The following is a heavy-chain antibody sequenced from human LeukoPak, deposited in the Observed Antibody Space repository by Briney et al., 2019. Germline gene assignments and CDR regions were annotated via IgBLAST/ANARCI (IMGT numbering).Heavy chain of an antibody. J-gene: IGHJ6*03. CDR3: ARDFTGDNWNYAHYMDV. Sequence: GRSLRPSRAASGPTFSSYSMKSVSPEPRKWLGWVSYISSSSSTIYYADSVKGRFTISRDNAKNSLYLQMNSLRAEDTAVYYCARDFTGDNWNYAHYMDVWGKGTTVTVSS. CDR2: ISSSSSTI. CDR1: GPTFSSYS. D-gene: IGHD1-7*01. V-gene: IGHV3-48*01.